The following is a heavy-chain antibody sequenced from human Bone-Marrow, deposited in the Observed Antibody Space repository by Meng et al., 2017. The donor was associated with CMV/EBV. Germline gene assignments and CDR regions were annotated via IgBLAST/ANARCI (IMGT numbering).Heavy chain of an antibody. D-gene: IGHD3-3*01. J-gene: IGHJ4*02. CDR1: GYTFTSYD. Sequence: ASVKVSCKASGYTFTSYDINWVRQATGQGLEWMGWMNPNNGNTGYAQKFQGRVTMTRNTSISTAYMELSSLRSEDTAVYYCARGVTIFGVAADYWGQGTLVTVS. CDR2: MNPNNGNT. CDR3: ARGVTIFGVAADY. V-gene: IGHV1-8*01.